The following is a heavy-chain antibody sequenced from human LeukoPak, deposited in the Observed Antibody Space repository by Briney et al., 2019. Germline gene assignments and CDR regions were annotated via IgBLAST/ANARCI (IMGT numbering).Heavy chain of an antibody. J-gene: IGHJ4*02. D-gene: IGHD3-9*01. V-gene: IGHV1-2*02. Sequence: ASVKVSCKASGYTFIDYYMHWLRQAPGQGLEWMGWINANSGGTNYAQKFQGRVTMTRDTSISTAYMELSRLRSDDAAVYYCARSSRYDIWTGYPYWGQGTLVTVSP. CDR3: ARSSRYDIWTGYPY. CDR1: GYTFIDYY. CDR2: INANSGGT.